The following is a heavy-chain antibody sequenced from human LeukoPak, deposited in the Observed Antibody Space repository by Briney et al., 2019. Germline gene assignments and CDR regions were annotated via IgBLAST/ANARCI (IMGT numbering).Heavy chain of an antibody. CDR2: IKPKTDGEPT. Sequence: VGSLRLSCAASGFTFSNAYMDWVRQAPGKGREWVGRIKPKTDGEPTEYAAPVKDRFSISRDDSKSMMYLQMNSLKPEDTAVYYCIPPLPYSAQGGQGTLVTVS. J-gene: IGHJ4*02. CDR1: GFTFSNAY. D-gene: IGHD2-21*01. V-gene: IGHV3-15*07. CDR3: IPPLPYSAQ.